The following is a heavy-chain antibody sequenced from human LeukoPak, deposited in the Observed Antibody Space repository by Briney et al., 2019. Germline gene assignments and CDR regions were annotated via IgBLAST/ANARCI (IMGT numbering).Heavy chain of an antibody. J-gene: IGHJ4*02. Sequence: SETLSLTCTVSGGTISTSSYYFAWIRQPPGKGLEWIGSVYYSGSTYYHPSLKSRVTISIDTSKNQFSLNLNSVTAADTAVYYCARAPSGVNFDYWGQGTLVTVSS. CDR1: GGTISTSSYY. CDR3: ARAPSGVNFDY. D-gene: IGHD1-26*01. CDR2: VYYSGST. V-gene: IGHV4-39*07.